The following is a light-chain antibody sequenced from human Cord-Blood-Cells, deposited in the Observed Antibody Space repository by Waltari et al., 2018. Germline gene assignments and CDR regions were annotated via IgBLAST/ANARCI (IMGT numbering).Light chain of an antibody. CDR2: AAS. V-gene: IGKV1-9*01. Sequence: IQLTQSPSSLSASVGDRVTITCRASQGISSYLAWDQQKPGKAPKLLIYAASTLQSGVPARFSGSGSGTDCTLTISSLQPEDFATYYCQQLNSYPSFGGGTKVEIK. CDR3: QQLNSYPS. CDR1: QGISSY. J-gene: IGKJ4*01.